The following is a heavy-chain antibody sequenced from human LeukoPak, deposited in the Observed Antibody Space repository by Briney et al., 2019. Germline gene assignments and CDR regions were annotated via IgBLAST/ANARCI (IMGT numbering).Heavy chain of an antibody. J-gene: IGHJ5*02. CDR1: GFTFSSFA. CDR3: VKDQGLYSFDWFDP. D-gene: IGHD2-15*01. V-gene: IGHV3-23*01. Sequence: GGSLRLSCAASGFTFSSFALSWVRQIPGRGLEWVSAISGGGDSTYYADSVKGRFTISRDNSRNTLYLHMNSLRAEDTALYYCVKDQGLYSFDWFDPWGQGTLVTVSS. CDR2: ISGGGDST.